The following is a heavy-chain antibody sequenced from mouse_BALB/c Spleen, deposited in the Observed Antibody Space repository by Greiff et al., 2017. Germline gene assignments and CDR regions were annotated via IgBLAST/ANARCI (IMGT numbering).Heavy chain of an antibody. J-gene: IGHJ1*01. CDR2: ISSGGSYT. CDR3: AREGYWDGDWYFDV. D-gene: IGHD4-1*01. Sequence: EVNVVESGGDLVKPGGSLKLSCAASGFTFSSYGMSWVRQTPDKRLEWVATISSGGSYTYYPDSVKGRFTISRDNAKNTLYLQMSSLKSEDTAMYYCAREGYWDGDWYFDVWGAGTTVTVSS. V-gene: IGHV5-6*01. CDR1: GFTFSSYG.